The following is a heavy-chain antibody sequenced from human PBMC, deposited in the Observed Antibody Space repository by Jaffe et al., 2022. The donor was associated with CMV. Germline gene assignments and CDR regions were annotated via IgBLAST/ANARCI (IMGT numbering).Heavy chain of an antibody. CDR2: ISYDGSNK. CDR3: AKDLEQQPPPTGY. J-gene: IGHJ4*02. Sequence: QVQLVESGGGVVQPGRSLRLSCAASGFTFSSYGMHWVRQAPGKGLEWVAVISYDGSNKYYADSVKGRFTISRDNSKNTLYLQMNSLRAEDTAVYYCAKDLEQQPPPTGYWGQGTLVTVSS. D-gene: IGHD6-13*01. CDR1: GFTFSSYG. V-gene: IGHV3-30*18.